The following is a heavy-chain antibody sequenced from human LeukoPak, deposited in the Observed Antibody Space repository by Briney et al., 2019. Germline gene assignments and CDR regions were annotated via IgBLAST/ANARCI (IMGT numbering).Heavy chain of an antibody. CDR2: THTSGRT. Sequence: PSETLSLTCTVPGGSISSYYWSWIRQPAGKGLEFVGRTHTSGRTDYNPSLRGRLTMSLDTSHNQFSLRLTSVTAADTAVYYCARTILPAQNAGAFDIWGPGTMVTVAS. D-gene: IGHD2-2*01. V-gene: IGHV4-4*07. J-gene: IGHJ3*02. CDR3: ARTILPAQNAGAFDI. CDR1: GGSISSYY.